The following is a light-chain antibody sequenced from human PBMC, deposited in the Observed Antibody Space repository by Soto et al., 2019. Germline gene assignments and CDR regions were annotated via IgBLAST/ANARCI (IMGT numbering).Light chain of an antibody. CDR1: SSDVGAYDF. CDR3: SSYTTRSTLV. Sequence: QSVLTQPASVSGSPGQSITISCTGTSSDVGAYDFVSWYQHYPGKAPKIVTFDVTHRPPGISDRFSGSKSANTASLTISGLQAEDEAFYYCSSYTTRSTLVFGGGTKLTVL. J-gene: IGLJ2*01. V-gene: IGLV2-14*01. CDR2: DVT.